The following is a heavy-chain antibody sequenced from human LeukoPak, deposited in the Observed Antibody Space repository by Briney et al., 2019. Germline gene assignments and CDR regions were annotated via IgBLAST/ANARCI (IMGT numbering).Heavy chain of an antibody. CDR3: ARDPNARTHCISTSCHKDAFDI. V-gene: IGHV3-7*01. CDR2: IKQDGSEK. D-gene: IGHD2-2*02. CDR1: GFTFSSYW. Sequence: PGGSLRLSCAASGFTFSSYWMSWVRQAPGKGLEWVANIKQDGSEKYYVDSVKGRFTISRDNAKNSLYLQMNSLRAEDTAVYYCARDPNARTHCISTSCHKDAFDIWGQGTMATVSS. J-gene: IGHJ3*02.